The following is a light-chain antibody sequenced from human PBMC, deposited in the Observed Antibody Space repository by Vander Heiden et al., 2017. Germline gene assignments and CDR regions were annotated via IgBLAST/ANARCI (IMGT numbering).Light chain of an antibody. Sequence: EIVMTQSPLSLPVTPGEPASISCRSSQSLLYSNGNTYVDWYLQKPGQSPQLLIYLVSNRASGVLDRFSGSGSGTDFTLRISRVEAEDVGVYYCMQPLHTPWTFGQGTKVEIK. CDR1: QSLLYSNGNTY. CDR2: LVS. CDR3: MQPLHTPWT. V-gene: IGKV2-28*01. J-gene: IGKJ1*01.